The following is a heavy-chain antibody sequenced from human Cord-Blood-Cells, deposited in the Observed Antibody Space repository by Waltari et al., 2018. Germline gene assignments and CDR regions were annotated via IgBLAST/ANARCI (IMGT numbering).Heavy chain of an antibody. CDR2: IYWDDDK. D-gene: IGHD6-19*01. Sequence: QITLKESGPTLVKPTQTLTLTCTFSGFSLSTSGVGVGWIRQPPGKPLEWLALIYWDDDKRYSPSLKSRLTITKDTSKNQVVLTMTNMDPVDTATYYCAHSIIAVAGTPTTFDPWGQGTLVTVSS. J-gene: IGHJ5*02. V-gene: IGHV2-5*02. CDR1: GFSLSTSGVG. CDR3: AHSIIAVAGTPTTFDP.